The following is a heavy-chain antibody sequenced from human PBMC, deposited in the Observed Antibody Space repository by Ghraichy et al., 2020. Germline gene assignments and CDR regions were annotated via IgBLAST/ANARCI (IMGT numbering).Heavy chain of an antibody. CDR1: GFTFSTYG. Sequence: SCAASGFTFSTYGIHWVRQAPGKGLEWVAVISNDGSNKHYADSVKGRFTISRDNSKNTLYLQMNSLRGEDTAVYYCAKEWYYGSGSFYGYHFDYWGQGTLVTVSS. V-gene: IGHV3-30*18. J-gene: IGHJ4*02. CDR3: AKEWYYGSGSFYGYHFDY. D-gene: IGHD3-10*01. CDR2: ISNDGSNK.